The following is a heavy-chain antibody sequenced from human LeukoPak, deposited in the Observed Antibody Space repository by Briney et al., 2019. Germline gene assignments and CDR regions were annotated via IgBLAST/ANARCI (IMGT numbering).Heavy chain of an antibody. J-gene: IGHJ4*02. CDR2: IQYDSNNK. Sequence: QPGRSLRLSCAASGFTFSNYGMHWVRQAPDKGLEWVAFIQYDSNNKYYADSVKGRFTISRDNSKNTLYLQMNSLRPEDTAVYYCAKDYDSSGYLDYWGQGTLVTVSS. CDR3: AKDYDSSGYLDY. V-gene: IGHV3-30*02. CDR1: GFTFSNYG. D-gene: IGHD3-22*01.